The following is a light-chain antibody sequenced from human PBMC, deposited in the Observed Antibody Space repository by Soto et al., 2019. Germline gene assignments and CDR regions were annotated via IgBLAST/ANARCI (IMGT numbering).Light chain of an antibody. CDR3: SSYTSSSTYL. CDR1: SSDVGADSS. V-gene: IGLV2-14*03. J-gene: IGLJ1*01. CDR2: EVS. Sequence: QSALTQPASVSGSPGQSITISCTGTSSDVGADSSVSWYQQHPDKAPKLVIYEVSYRPSGVSDRFSGSKSDNTASLTISGLHTEDEADYYCSSYTSSSTYLFGTGTKVTVL.